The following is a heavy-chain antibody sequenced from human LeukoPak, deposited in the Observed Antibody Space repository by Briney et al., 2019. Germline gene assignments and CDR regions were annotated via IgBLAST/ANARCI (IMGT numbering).Heavy chain of an antibody. CDR2: IWNDGSNK. CDR3: ARVVSGESSSIDY. V-gene: IGHV3-33*01. CDR1: GFTFSSYG. Sequence: GGSLRLSCAASGFTFSSYGMHWVRQAPGKGLEWVAVIWNDGSNKYYADSVKGRFTISRDNSKNTLYLQMNSLRAEDTAVYYCARVVSGESSSIDYWGQGTLVTVSS. D-gene: IGHD2-15*01. J-gene: IGHJ4*02.